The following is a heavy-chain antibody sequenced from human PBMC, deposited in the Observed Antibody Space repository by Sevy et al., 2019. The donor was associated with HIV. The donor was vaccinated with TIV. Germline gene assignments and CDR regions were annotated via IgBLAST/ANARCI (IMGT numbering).Heavy chain of an antibody. CDR1: GYTFTGYY. CDR2: INPNSGGT. Sequence: ASVKVSCKASGYTFTGYYMHWVRQAPGQGLEWMGWINPNSGGTNYAQKFQGRVTMTRDTSISTAYMELSRLRSDDTAVYYGARDRYDILTGRYYYYGMDVWGQGTTVTVSS. CDR3: ARDRYDILTGRYYYYGMDV. D-gene: IGHD3-9*01. V-gene: IGHV1-2*02. J-gene: IGHJ6*02.